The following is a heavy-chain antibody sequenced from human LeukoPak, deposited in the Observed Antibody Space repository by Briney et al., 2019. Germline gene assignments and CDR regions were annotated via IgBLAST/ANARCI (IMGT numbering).Heavy chain of an antibody. CDR1: GYSISSGYY. V-gene: IGHV4-38-2*02. CDR3: ARGRHVVATIHDAFDI. D-gene: IGHD5-12*01. J-gene: IGHJ3*02. Sequence: SETLSLTCTVSGYSISSGYYWGWIRQPPGKGLEWIGSIYHSGSTNYNPSLKSRVTISVDTSKNQFSLKLSSVTAADTAVYYCARGRHVVATIHDAFDIWGQGTMVTVSS. CDR2: IYHSGST.